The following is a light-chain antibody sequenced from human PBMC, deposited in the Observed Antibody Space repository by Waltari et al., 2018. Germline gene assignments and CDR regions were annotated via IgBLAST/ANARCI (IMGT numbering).Light chain of an antibody. CDR2: SNN. Sequence: SVLTQPPSASGTPGQRVTISCSGSSSNIGSNTVNWYQQLPGTAPKLLLYSNNQRPSGVPDRFSGSKSGISASLAISVLQSEDEADYYCAAWDDSLNGWVFGGGTKLTVL. CDR1: SSNIGSNT. CDR3: AAWDDSLNGWV. V-gene: IGLV1-44*01. J-gene: IGLJ3*02.